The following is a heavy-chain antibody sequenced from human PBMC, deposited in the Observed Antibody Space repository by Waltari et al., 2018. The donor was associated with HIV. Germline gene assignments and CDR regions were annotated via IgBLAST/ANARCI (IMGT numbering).Heavy chain of an antibody. CDR1: GYIFTGYY. V-gene: IGHV1-2*02. D-gene: IGHD3-10*01. CDR3: ARDRAGPGY. CDR2: INPSSGCT. J-gene: IGHJ4*02. Sequence: QVQLVQSGAEVKKPGASVKVSCKASGYIFTGYYMHWGRQAPGQGLEWMVWINPSSGCTSYAQKFQGRVTMTRDMSITTAYMELGRLRSDDTAVYYCARDRAGPGYWGQGTLVTVSS.